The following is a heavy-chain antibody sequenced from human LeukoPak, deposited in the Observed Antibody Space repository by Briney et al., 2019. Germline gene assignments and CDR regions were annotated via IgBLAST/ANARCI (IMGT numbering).Heavy chain of an antibody. Sequence: SETLSLTCTVSSYSISSGYYWGWIRQPPGKGLEWIGNTYHSGRTYSNPSLKSRVTISVDTSKNQFSLKLTSVTAADTAVYYCARAKGYCSGNTCDSPFDSWGQGTLVTVSS. CDR1: SYSISSGYY. D-gene: IGHD2-15*01. CDR2: TYHSGRT. CDR3: ARAKGYCSGNTCDSPFDS. J-gene: IGHJ4*02. V-gene: IGHV4-38-2*02.